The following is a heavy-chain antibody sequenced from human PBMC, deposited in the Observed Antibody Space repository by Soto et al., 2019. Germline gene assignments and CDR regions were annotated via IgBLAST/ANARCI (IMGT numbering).Heavy chain of an antibody. CDR3: AHIPNYYQYNWLDP. V-gene: IGHV2-5*02. CDR2: IYWDDDK. J-gene: IGHJ5*02. Sequence: QITLKESGPTLVKPTQTLTLTCTFSGFSLTTRGVGVGWIRQPPGKALECLALIYWDDDKRYSPSLQSRLSITKDTSKNQLVHTTTYMDTVNTATYFCAHIPNYYQYNWLDPWGQGTV. D-gene: IGHD3-10*01. CDR1: GFSLTTRGVG.